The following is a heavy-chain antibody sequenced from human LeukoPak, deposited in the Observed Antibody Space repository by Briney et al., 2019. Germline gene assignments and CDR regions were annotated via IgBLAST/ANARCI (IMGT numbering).Heavy chain of an antibody. CDR3: ARDRGSGWSEFDY. V-gene: IGHV3-21*01. J-gene: IGHJ4*02. CDR1: GFIFSSDS. CDR2: ISSTGAYI. Sequence: GGSLRLSCATSGFIFSSDSMIWVRQAPGKGLEWVSSISSTGAYIYYADSLKGRFTISRDNAKNSLYLQMNGLRAEDTAVYYCARDRGSGWSEFDYWGQGTLVTVSS. D-gene: IGHD6-19*01.